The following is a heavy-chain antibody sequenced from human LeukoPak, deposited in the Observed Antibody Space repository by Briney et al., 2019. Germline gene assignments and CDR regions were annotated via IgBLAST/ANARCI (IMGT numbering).Heavy chain of an antibody. J-gene: IGHJ5*02. D-gene: IGHD3-10*01. CDR3: ARAGVYYGSGGFDP. V-gene: IGHV4-39*07. CDR1: GGSISSSSYY. Sequence: SETLSLTCTVSGGSISSSSYYWGWIRQPPGKGLEWIGSIYYSGSTYYDPSLKSRVTILVDRSKNQFSLKLSSVTAADTAVYYCARAGVYYGSGGFDPWGQGTLVTVSS. CDR2: IYYSGST.